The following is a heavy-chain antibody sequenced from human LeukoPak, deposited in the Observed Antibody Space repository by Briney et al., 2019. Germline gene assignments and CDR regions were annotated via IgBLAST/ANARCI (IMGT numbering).Heavy chain of an antibody. CDR3: ARPLEMATMNAFDI. V-gene: IGHV5-51*07. CDR1: GYSFTSYW. CDR2: IYPGDSDT. J-gene: IGHJ3*02. Sequence: GESLKISCKASGYSFTSYWIGWVHQMPGKGLEWMGIIYPGDSDTRYSPSFQGQVTISADKSISTAYLQWSSLKASDTAMYYCARPLEMATMNAFDIWGQGTMVTVSS. D-gene: IGHD5-24*01.